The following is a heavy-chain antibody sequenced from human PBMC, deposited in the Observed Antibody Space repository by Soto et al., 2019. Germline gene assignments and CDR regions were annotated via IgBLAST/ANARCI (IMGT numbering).Heavy chain of an antibody. CDR3: AVEVLRYFDWFRSLDY. D-gene: IGHD3-9*01. CDR1: GYTFTSYD. V-gene: IGHV1-8*01. J-gene: IGHJ4*02. Sequence: ASVKVSCKASGYTFTSYDINWVRQATGQGLEWMGWMNRNSGNTGYAQKFQGRVTMTRNTSISTAYMELSSLRSEDTAVYYCAVEVLRYFDWFRSLDYWGQGTLVTVSS. CDR2: MNRNSGNT.